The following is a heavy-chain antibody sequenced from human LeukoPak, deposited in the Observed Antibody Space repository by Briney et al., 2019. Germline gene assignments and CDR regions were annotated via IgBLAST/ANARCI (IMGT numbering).Heavy chain of an antibody. CDR1: GGSISSGGYY. Sequence: PSETLSLTCTVSGGSISSGGYYWNWIRQHPGKGPEWIGYIYYSGSTYYNPSLQSRVTISVDTSKNQFSLKLSSVTAADTAVYYCASWLGSYNDYFDYWGQGTLVTVSS. V-gene: IGHV4-31*03. CDR3: ASWLGSYNDYFDY. D-gene: IGHD1-26*01. CDR2: IYYSGST. J-gene: IGHJ4*02.